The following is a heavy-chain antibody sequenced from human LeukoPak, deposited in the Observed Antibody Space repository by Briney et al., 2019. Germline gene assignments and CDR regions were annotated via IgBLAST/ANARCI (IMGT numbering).Heavy chain of an antibody. CDR1: GASVSSASY. CDR3: ARGEVVGTSFDY. CDR2: IYNGVNT. Sequence: PSETLSLTCTVSGASVSSASYWTWIRQPPGKGVEWIAHIYNGVNTNYNPSLKSRVTISVDTSKNQFSLKLTSVTVADTAVYYCARGEVVGTSFDYWGQGTLVTVSS. J-gene: IGHJ4*02. V-gene: IGHV4-61*01. D-gene: IGHD1-26*01.